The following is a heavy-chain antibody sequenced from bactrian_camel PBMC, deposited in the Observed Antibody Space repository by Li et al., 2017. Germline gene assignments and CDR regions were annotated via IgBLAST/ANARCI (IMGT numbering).Heavy chain of an antibody. CDR1: GYTLPMN. J-gene: IGHJ4*01. D-gene: IGHD2*01. Sequence: QVQLVESGGGSVQAGESLRLSCVASGYTLPMNMGWFRRLPGQEREGVAAIAGDGRTDYADTVKGRFTISRDNAKNTLTLQMNSLKTEDTGVYYCATDDPRLIACGSSCRPYWGQGTQVTVS. CDR2: IAGDGRT. CDR3: ATDDPRLIACGSSCRPY. V-gene: IGHV3S53*01.